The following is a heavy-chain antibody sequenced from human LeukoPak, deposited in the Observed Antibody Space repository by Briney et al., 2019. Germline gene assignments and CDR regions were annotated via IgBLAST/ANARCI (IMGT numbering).Heavy chain of an antibody. V-gene: IGHV3-33*01. D-gene: IGHD6-13*01. Sequence: GGSLRLSCAASGFTFSSYGMHWVRQAPGKGLEWVAVIWYDGSNKYYADSVKGRFTISRDNSKNTLYLQMNSLRAEDTAVYYCARDPAADYYYYGMDVWGQGTTVTVSS. CDR2: IWYDGSNK. CDR3: ARDPAADYYYYGMDV. CDR1: GFTFSSYG. J-gene: IGHJ6*02.